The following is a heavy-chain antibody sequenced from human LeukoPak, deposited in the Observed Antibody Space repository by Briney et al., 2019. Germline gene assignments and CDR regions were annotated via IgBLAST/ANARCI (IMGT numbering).Heavy chain of an antibody. V-gene: IGHV4-59*01. Sequence: PSETLSLTCSVSGDSISNYYWSWIRQSPGKGLEWIGYIYSSGGTHYNPSLKSRVTMSVDTSKSQFSPKVRSVTAADTAVYYCARGGDSLRFLEDAFDIWGQGTKVTVSS. J-gene: IGHJ3*02. CDR1: GDSISNYY. CDR2: IYSSGGT. D-gene: IGHD3-3*01. CDR3: ARGGDSLRFLEDAFDI.